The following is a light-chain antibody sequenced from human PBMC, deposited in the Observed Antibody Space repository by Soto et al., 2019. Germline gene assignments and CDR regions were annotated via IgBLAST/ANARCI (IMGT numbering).Light chain of an antibody. V-gene: IGLV2-14*03. J-gene: IGLJ1*01. CDR2: DVS. CDR3: CSYTSSTTYI. CDR1: RSDVGGYNY. Sequence: QSALTQPASVSGSPGQSVTVTCTGTRSDVGGYNYVSWYQQHPGKVPKLMIYDVSSRPSGVSNRFSGSKSGNTASLTISGLQAEDEADYYCCSYTSSTTYIFGPGTKLTVL.